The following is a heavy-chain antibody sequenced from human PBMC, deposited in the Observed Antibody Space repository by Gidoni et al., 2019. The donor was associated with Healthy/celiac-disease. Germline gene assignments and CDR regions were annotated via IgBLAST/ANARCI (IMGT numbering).Heavy chain of an antibody. CDR3: ASDTTVVNSRTDY. J-gene: IGHJ4*02. D-gene: IGHD4-17*01. CDR1: GFTFSSYG. CDR2: ISYDGSNK. V-gene: IGHV3-30*03. Sequence: QVQLVESGGGVVQPGRSLRLSCEASGFTFSSYGMHWVRQAPGKGLECVAVISYDGSNKYYADSVKGRFTISRDNSKNTLYLQMNSLGAEDTAVYYCASDTTVVNSRTDYWGQGTLVTVSS.